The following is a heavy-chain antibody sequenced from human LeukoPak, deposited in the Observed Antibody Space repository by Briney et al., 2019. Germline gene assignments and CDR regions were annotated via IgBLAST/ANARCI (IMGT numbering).Heavy chain of an antibody. CDR2: VSSTGGST. D-gene: IGHD3-10*01. CDR1: VLSLFDYV. Sequence: GGSLRLSCAASVLSLFDYVANWLRQAPGKGPEWVSVVSSTGGSTFYAESVKGRLIVSRDNSRNMVYLQMNSLRVDDTAVYYCARARLRFAELDYWGPGTLVTVSS. V-gene: IGHV3-23*01. CDR3: ARARLRFAELDY. J-gene: IGHJ4*02.